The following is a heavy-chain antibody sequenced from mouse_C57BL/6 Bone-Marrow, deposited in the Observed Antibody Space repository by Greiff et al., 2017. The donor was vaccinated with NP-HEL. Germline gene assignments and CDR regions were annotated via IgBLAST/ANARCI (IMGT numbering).Heavy chain of an antibody. Sequence: QVQLKESGAELVRPGTSVKMSCTASGYTFTNYWIGWAKQRPGHGLEWIGDIYPGGGYTNYNEKFKGKATLTADKSSSTAYMQFSSLTSEDSAIYCCAREGPGWVLCGCYYAMDYWGQGTSVTVSS. D-gene: IGHD1-1*02. V-gene: IGHV1-63*01. CDR1: GYTFTNYW. CDR2: IYPGGGYT. CDR3: AREGPGWVLCGCYYAMDY. J-gene: IGHJ4*01.